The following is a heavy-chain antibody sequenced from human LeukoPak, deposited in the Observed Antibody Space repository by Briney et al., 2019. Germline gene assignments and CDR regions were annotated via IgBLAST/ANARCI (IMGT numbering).Heavy chain of an antibody. Sequence: GGSLRLSCAASGFTFSSYAMSWVRQAPGKGLEWVSAISGSGGSTYYADSVKGRFTISRDNSKNTLYLQMNSLRAEDTAVYYCAKAPYYYGSGSTYYMDVWGKGTTVTVSS. D-gene: IGHD3-10*01. V-gene: IGHV3-23*01. CDR3: AKAPYYYGSGSTYYMDV. CDR2: ISGSGGST. J-gene: IGHJ6*03. CDR1: GFTFSSYA.